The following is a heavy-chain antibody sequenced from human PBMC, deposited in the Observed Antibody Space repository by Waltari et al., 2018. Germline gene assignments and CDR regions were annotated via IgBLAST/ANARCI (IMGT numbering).Heavy chain of an antibody. CDR2: IAHSGKP. CDR1: SFSIRSGYF. V-gene: IGHV4-38-2*02. Sequence: QVQLQESGPGLARPSETLSLSCLVSSFSIRSGYFWGWIRQPPGKGLEWIGSIAHSGKPDYNPSLKGRVTMSVDTSNNHFALKLTSVTAADTAIYYCVRDLGGSGTSWFDAWGQGTLVTVSS. CDR3: VRDLGGSGTSWFDA. J-gene: IGHJ5*02. D-gene: IGHD3-10*01.